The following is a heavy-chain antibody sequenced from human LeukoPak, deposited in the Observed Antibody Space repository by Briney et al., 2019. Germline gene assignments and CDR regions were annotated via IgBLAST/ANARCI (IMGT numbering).Heavy chain of an antibody. D-gene: IGHD2-2*01. Sequence: PGGPLRLSCAASGFTFSSYSMNWGRQAPGKGLEWISYISTSASAVYYADSVKGRFTISRDNAKTSLYLQMNSLRAEDTAVYYCARDAFYCSSTSCYDHWGQGTLVTVSS. CDR2: ISTSASAV. V-gene: IGHV3-48*04. CDR1: GFTFSSYS. CDR3: ARDAFYCSSTSCYDH. J-gene: IGHJ5*02.